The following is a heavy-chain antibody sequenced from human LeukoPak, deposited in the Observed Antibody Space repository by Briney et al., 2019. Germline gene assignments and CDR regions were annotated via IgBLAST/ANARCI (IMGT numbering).Heavy chain of an antibody. J-gene: IGHJ4*02. CDR1: GYTFNSYA. D-gene: IGHD3-10*01. V-gene: IGHV3-23*01. CDR3: AKEPASGSCFDY. Sequence: GGSLRLSCAASGYTFNSYAMSWVRQAPGKRLEWVSANSGSGGSTYYADSVKGRFTISRDNSKNTLYLQMNSLRAEDTALYYCAKEPASGSCFDYWGQGTLVTVSS. CDR2: NSGSGGST.